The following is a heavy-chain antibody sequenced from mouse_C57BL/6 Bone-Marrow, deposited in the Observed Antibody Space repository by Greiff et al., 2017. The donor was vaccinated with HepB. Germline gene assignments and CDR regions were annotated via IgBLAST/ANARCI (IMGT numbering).Heavy chain of an antibody. CDR2: IYPGNSDT. Sequence: EVQLQQSGTVLARPWASLNLSCKTSGYTFTSYKMHWVKQWPGQGLEWIGAIYPGNSDTSYNPKFKGKAQPTAVTSASTAYMELSSLTNEEYAVYYWTRRKPSSTTREDWGKGTTLTVSS. CDR3: TRRKPSSTTRED. CDR1: GYTFTSYK. V-gene: IGHV1-5*01. J-gene: IGHJ2*01. D-gene: IGHD1-1*01.